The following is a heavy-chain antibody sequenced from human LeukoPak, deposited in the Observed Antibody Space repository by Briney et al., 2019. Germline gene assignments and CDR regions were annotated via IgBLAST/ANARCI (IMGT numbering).Heavy chain of an antibody. D-gene: IGHD1-14*01. CDR2: INPNSGGT. J-gene: IGHJ5*02. V-gene: IGHV1-2*02. CDR1: GFTFSSYG. CDR3: ARVSGTKRSLYWFDP. Sequence: GGSLRLSCAASGFTFSSYGMHWVRQAPGQGLEWMGWINPNSGGTNYAQKFQGRVTMTRDTSISTAYMELSRLRSDDTAVYYCARVSGTKRSLYWFDPWGQGTLVTVSS.